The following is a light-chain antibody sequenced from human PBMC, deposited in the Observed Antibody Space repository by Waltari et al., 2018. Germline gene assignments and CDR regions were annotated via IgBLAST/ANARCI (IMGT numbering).Light chain of an antibody. J-gene: IGLJ2*01. Sequence: SYELTQPPSLSVSPGQTASITCSGDKLGNKFASWYRQNPGQSPVVVIYRAKKRPSGIRERSSGSNSGNAATLTISETQAMDEADYYCQAWDSSAVVFGGGTKLTGL. CDR1: KLGNKF. CDR3: QAWDSSAVV. V-gene: IGLV3-1*01. CDR2: RAK.